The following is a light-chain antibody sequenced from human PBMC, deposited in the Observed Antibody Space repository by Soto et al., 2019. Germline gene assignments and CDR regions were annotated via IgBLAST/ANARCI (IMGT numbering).Light chain of an antibody. J-gene: IGLJ2*01. V-gene: IGLV2-11*01. CDR2: DVT. CDR1: SSDVGSYDY. CDR3: CSVAGSFSYV. Sequence: QSALTQPRSVSGSPGKSVTISCTGTSSDVGSYDYVSWYQQHPGKAPKLIIYDVTERPAGVPDRFAGSKSGNTASLTISGLQAEDEAAYSCCSVAGSFSYVFGGGTKLTVL.